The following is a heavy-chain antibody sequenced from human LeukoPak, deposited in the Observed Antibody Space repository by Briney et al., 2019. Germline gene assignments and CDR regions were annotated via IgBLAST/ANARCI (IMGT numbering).Heavy chain of an antibody. V-gene: IGHV3-48*03. J-gene: IGHJ1*01. CDR3: ARGGKRAVVGTRSPQYFQH. CDR2: ISSTGSRI. CDR1: GFMFNEFE. D-gene: IGHD6-19*01. Sequence: GGSLRLSCAASGFMFNEFEMNWVRQAPGKGLEWISYISSTGSRIHYADSVKGRFTISREDAKNSLYLQMNSLRAEDTAVYYCARGGKRAVVGTRSPQYFQHWGQGTLVTVSS.